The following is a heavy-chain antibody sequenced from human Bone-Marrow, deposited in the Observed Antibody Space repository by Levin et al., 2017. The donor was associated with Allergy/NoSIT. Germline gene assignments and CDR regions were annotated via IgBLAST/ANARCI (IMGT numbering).Heavy chain of an antibody. CDR1: GFLFSSYG. CDR2: IWYDGSQK. D-gene: IGHD6-25*01. J-gene: IGHJ6*02. Sequence: SCVASGFLFSSYGLHWVRQAPGRGLEWVAVIWYDGSQKYYDASVKGRFTISRDNAENTMYLEMNSLRADDTAVYYGALIAAGIDYYFGRDVWGQGTTVIVSS. V-gene: IGHV3-33*01. CDR3: ALIAAGIDYYFGRDV.